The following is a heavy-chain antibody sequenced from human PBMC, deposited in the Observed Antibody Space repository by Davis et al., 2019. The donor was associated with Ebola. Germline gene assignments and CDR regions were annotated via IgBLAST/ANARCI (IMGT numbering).Heavy chain of an antibody. CDR2: FGTGGDT. J-gene: IGHJ3*02. D-gene: IGHD2/OR15-2a*01. V-gene: IGHV3-23*01. CDR3: VKDSSNIWFDI. CDR1: GFIFRNYV. Sequence: GGSLRLSCETSGFIFRNYVMSWVRQAPGKGLEWVSTFGTGGDTYYADSVKGRFAISRDNSRGTLYLQMTSLRVEDSAIYYCVKDSSNIWFDIWGQGTLVTVSS.